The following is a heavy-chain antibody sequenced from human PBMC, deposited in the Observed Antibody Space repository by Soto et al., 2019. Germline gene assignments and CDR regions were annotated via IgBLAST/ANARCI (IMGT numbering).Heavy chain of an antibody. CDR1: GYTFTGYY. CDR2: INPNSGGT. J-gene: IGHJ6*02. V-gene: IGHV1-2*02. D-gene: IGHD3-3*01. CDR3: ARGSSYDFWSGYLGDYYYYYYGMDV. Sequence: QVQLVQSGAEVKKPGASVKVSCKASGYTFTGYYMHWVRQAPGQGLEWMGWINPNSGGTNYAQKLQGRVTMTTDTSTSTAYMELRSLRSDDTAVYYCARGSSYDFWSGYLGDYYYYYYGMDVWGQGTTVTVSS.